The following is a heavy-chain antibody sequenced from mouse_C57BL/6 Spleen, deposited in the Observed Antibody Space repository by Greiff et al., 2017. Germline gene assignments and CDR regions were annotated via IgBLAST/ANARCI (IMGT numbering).Heavy chain of an antibody. CDR3: ARKGSSYEYFDV. D-gene: IGHD1-1*01. V-gene: IGHV1-53*01. Sequence: QVQLKQPGTELVKPGASVKLSCKASGYTFTSYWMHWVKQRPGQGLEWIGNINPSNGGTNYNEKFKSKATLTVDKSSSTAYMQLSSLTSEDSAVYYCARKGSSYEYFDVWGTGTTVTVSS. CDR2: INPSNGGT. CDR1: GYTFTSYW. J-gene: IGHJ1*03.